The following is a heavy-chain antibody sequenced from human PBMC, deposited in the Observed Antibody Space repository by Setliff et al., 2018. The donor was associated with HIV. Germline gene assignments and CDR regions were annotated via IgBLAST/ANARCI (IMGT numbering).Heavy chain of an antibody. Sequence: ETLSLTCTVSGSSISSHYWSWIRQPPGKGLDWIGYVYYSGSTNYNPSLKSRVTISVDTSKNQFSLKLSSVTAADTAVYYCARLLDVDTDMVTGYYFDSWGQGTLVTVS. CDR1: GSSISSHY. V-gene: IGHV4-59*11. J-gene: IGHJ4*02. CDR3: ARLLDVDTDMVTGYYFDS. CDR2: VYYSGST. D-gene: IGHD5-18*01.